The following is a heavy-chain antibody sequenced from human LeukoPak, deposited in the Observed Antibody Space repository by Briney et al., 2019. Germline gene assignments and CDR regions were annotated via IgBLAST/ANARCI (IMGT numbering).Heavy chain of an antibody. Sequence: GGSLRLSCAASGFTFSCYSMNWVRQAPGKGLEWVSSISSSSSYIYYADSVKGRFTISRDNAKNSLYLQMNSLRAEDTAVYYCARVSPYYYDSSGYWSLLDYWGQGTLVTVSS. CDR2: ISSSSSYI. J-gene: IGHJ4*02. D-gene: IGHD3-22*01. CDR3: ARVSPYYYDSSGYWSLLDY. V-gene: IGHV3-21*01. CDR1: GFTFSCYS.